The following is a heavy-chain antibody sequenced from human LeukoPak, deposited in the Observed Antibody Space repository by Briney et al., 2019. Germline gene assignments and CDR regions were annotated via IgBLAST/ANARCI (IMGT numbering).Heavy chain of an antibody. V-gene: IGHV1-46*01. D-gene: IGHD4-23*01. CDR3: ASNPRRATVVEYYFDY. CDR2: INPSGGST. J-gene: IGHJ4*02. Sequence: ASVKVSCKASGYTFTSYDINWVRQAPGQGLEWMGIINPSGGSTSYAQKFQGRVTMTRDTSTSTVCMELSSLRSEDTAVYYCASNPRRATVVEYYFDYWGQGTLVTVSS. CDR1: GYTFTSYD.